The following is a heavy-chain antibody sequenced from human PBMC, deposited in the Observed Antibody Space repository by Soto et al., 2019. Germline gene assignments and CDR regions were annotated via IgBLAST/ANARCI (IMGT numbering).Heavy chain of an antibody. CDR2: ISAYNGNT. V-gene: IGHV1-18*01. CDR3: ARGIGVYGDSSGSYFQH. Sequence: ASVKVSCKASGYTFTSYGISWVRQAPGQGLEWMGWISAYNGNTNYAQKLQGRVTMTTDTSTSTAYMELRSLRSDDTAVYYCARGIGVYGDSSGSYFQHWGQGTLVTVSS. D-gene: IGHD4-17*01. J-gene: IGHJ1*01. CDR1: GYTFTSYG.